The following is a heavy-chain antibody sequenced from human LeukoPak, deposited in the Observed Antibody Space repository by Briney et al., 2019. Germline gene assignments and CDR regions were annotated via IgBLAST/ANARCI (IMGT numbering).Heavy chain of an antibody. D-gene: IGHD3-16*02. CDR1: GGSISSYY. Sequence: SETLSLTCTVSGGSISSYYWSWIRQPPGKGLEWIGYIYYSGSTNYNPSLKSRVTISVDTSKNQFSLKLSSVTAADTAVYYCARAYYETVWGSYRCHFDYWGQGTLVTVSS. CDR3: ARAYYETVWGSYRCHFDY. J-gene: IGHJ4*02. V-gene: IGHV4-59*01. CDR2: IYYSGST.